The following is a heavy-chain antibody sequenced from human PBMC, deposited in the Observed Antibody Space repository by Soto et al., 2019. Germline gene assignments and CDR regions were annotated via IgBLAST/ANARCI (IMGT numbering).Heavy chain of an antibody. Sequence: SETLSLTCTFSGCSITGYYWSWILQPPRQGLEWIGYIYYSGSTNYNPSLKRRVTISLDTSKEQFSLQMSSVTAADTAVYYCARLICTLESLSDLYTLALHPQLPTLSSETLSLTCTVSGGSISSYYW. CDR3: ARLICTLESLSDLYTLALHPQLPTLSSETLSLTCTVSGGSISSYY. J-gene: IGHJ4*01. CDR1: GCSITGYY. V-gene: IGHV4-59*08. CDR2: IYYSGST. D-gene: IGHD2-8*02.